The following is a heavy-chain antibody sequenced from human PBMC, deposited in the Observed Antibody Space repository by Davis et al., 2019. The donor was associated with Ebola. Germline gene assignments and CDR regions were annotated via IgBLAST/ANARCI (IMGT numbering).Heavy chain of an antibody. D-gene: IGHD4-17*01. V-gene: IGHV5-51*01. CDR1: GYSFTSYW. J-gene: IGHJ6*02. CDR3: ARLVTTNYYYYGMDV. Sequence: GESLKISCKGSGYSFTSYWIAWVRQMPGKGLEWMGIIYPGDSDTRYSPSFQGQVTISADKSISTAYLQWSSLKASDTAMYYCARLVTTNYYYYGMDVWGQGTTVTVSS. CDR2: IYPGDSDT.